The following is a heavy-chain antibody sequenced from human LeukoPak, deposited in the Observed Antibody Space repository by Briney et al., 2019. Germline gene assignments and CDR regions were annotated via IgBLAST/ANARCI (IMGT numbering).Heavy chain of an antibody. J-gene: IGHJ4*02. CDR1: GGTYSSYA. CDR3: ATPYPREYCSSTTCYFNY. V-gene: IGHV1-69*04. CDR2: IIPILGIA. D-gene: IGHD2-2*01. Sequence: SVKVSCKASGGTYSSYAISWVRQAPGQGLEWMGRIIPILGIANYAQKFQGRVTITADKSTSTAYMELSSLGSEDTAVYYCATPYPREYCSSTTCYFNYWGQGTLVTVSS.